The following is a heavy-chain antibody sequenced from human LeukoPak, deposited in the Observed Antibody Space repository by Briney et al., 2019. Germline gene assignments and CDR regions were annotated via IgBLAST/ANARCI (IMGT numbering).Heavy chain of an antibody. Sequence: GGSLRRSCAASGFTFDDYGMSWVRQAPGKGLELVSGIKWNAGTTNYADSVKGRFTISRDNAKNSLYLQMNSLRAEDTALYYCARGAFYSSGWYENYWGQGALVTVSS. D-gene: IGHD6-19*01. V-gene: IGHV3-20*04. CDR3: ARGAFYSSGWYENY. J-gene: IGHJ4*02. CDR1: GFTFDDYG. CDR2: IKWNAGTT.